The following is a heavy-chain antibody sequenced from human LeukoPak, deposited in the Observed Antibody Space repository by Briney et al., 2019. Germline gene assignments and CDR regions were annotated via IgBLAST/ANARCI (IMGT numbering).Heavy chain of an antibody. CDR2: INPNSGGT. V-gene: IGHV1-2*02. CDR1: GYTFTGYY. Sequence: ASVKLSCTVYGYTFTGYYMDWVRQPPGQGLEWMGWINPNSGGTNYAQKFQSRVTMTRDTSISTAYMELSRLRSDDTAVYYWARVVYSSSWYELWGQGTLVTVSS. D-gene: IGHD6-13*01. J-gene: IGHJ5*02. CDR3: ARVVYSSSWYEL.